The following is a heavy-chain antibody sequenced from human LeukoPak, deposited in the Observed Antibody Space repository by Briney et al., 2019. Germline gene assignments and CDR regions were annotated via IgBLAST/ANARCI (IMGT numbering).Heavy chain of an antibody. D-gene: IGHD2-15*01. CDR1: GLTFSSYW. CDR2: INTDGSST. V-gene: IGHV3-74*01. J-gene: IGHJ5*02. Sequence: GGSLRFSCAASGLTFSSYWMHWVRQLPGKGLVWVSRINTDGSSTYYADSVKGRFTISRDNAKNTLYLLMNSLRAEDTAIYYCARDRCSGGSCYWFDPWGQGTLVTVSS. CDR3: ARDRCSGGSCYWFDP.